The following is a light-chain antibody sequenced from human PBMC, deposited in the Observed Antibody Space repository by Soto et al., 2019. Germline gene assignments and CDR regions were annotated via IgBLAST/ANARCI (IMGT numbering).Light chain of an antibody. Sequence: EIVLTQSPGTLSLSPGERATLSCRASQSVSSAYFAWYQQIPGQAPRLLIYGASRRATGIPDRFSGSGSLTDFTPTISGLETYDFAVYYCQQSDSSFYTCGQGTNMAIK. J-gene: IGKJ2*01. CDR2: GAS. CDR3: QQSDSSFYT. CDR1: QSVSSAY. V-gene: IGKV3-20*01.